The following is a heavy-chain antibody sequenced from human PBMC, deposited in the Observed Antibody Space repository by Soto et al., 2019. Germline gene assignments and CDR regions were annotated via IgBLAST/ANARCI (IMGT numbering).Heavy chain of an antibody. CDR3: ARVSSYYDSSGYYNFDY. J-gene: IGHJ4*02. D-gene: IGHD3-22*01. Sequence: QVQLQESGPGLVKPSGTLSLTCAVSGGSISSSNWWSWVRQPPGKGLEWIGEIYHSGSTNYNPSLKSRVTISVDKSKNQCSLKLSSVTAADTAVYYCARVSSYYDSSGYYNFDYWGQGTLVTVSS. CDR1: GGSISSSNW. V-gene: IGHV4-4*02. CDR2: IYHSGST.